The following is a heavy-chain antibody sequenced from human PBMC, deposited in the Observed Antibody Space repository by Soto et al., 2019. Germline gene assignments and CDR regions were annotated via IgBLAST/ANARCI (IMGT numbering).Heavy chain of an antibody. J-gene: IGHJ4*02. V-gene: IGHV4-4*07. D-gene: IGHD5-12*01. Sequence: SETLSLTCTVSGGSISNYYWSWIRQLAGKGLEWIGRIYTSGSTDYNPSLKSRVTISIDTSQNQFSLKLTSMTAADTAVYYCARERREEIHDGYDIDYWGQGTLVTVSS. CDR1: GGSISNYY. CDR3: ARERREEIHDGYDIDY. CDR2: IYTSGST.